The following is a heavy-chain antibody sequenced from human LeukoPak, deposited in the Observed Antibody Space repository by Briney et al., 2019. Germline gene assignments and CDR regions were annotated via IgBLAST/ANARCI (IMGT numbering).Heavy chain of an antibody. J-gene: IGHJ6*03. Sequence: GGSLRLSCAASGFTFSSYSMNWVRQAPGKGLEWVSSISSSSSYIYYADSVKGRFTISRDNAKNSLYLQMNSLRAEDTAVYYCARAVNHYGSGSYPVYYYYYYMDVWGKGTTVTVSS. CDR1: GFTFSSYS. D-gene: IGHD3-10*01. CDR3: ARAVNHYGSGSYPVYYYYYYMDV. CDR2: ISSSSSYI. V-gene: IGHV3-21*01.